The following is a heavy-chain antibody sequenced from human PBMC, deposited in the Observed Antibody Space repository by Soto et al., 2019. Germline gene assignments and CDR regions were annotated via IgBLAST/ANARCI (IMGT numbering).Heavy chain of an antibody. CDR3: ARIRTPAAMLISQSFFDY. V-gene: IGHV4-31*03. D-gene: IGHD2-2*01. CDR1: GGSISSGGHY. J-gene: IGHJ4*02. Sequence: PSETLSLTCSVSGGSISSGGHYWSWIRQYPGKGLEWIGYIYYSGSTYYNPSLKSRVTISVDTSKNQFSLKLSSVTAADTAVFYCARIRTPAAMLISQSFFDYWGQGTLVTVSS. CDR2: IYYSGST.